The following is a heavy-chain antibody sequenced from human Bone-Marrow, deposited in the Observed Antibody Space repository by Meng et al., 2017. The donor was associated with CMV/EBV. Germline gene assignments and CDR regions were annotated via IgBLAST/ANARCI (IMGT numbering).Heavy chain of an antibody. J-gene: IGHJ4*02. V-gene: IGHV3-72*01. D-gene: IGHD3-16*01. CDR3: VRGAITTTPFFFDY. CDR1: GFTFSDHY. Sequence: GFTFSDHYMDWVRQAPGKGLDWVARIRNKVNSYTTEYAASVRGRFTISRDDSKNSLFLQMNSLQNDDTAVYYCVRGAITTTPFFFDYWGQGTLVTVSS. CDR2: IRNKVNSYTT.